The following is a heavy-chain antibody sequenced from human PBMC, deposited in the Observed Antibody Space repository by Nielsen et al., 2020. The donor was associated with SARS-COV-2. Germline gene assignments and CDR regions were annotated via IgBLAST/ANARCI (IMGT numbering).Heavy chain of an antibody. CDR3: ARDYDSSGYYPDY. CDR1: GFTFSSYG. V-gene: IGHV3-30*02. J-gene: IGHJ4*02. Sequence: GESLKISCAASGFTFSSYGMHWVRQAPGKGLEWVAFIRYDGSNKYYADSVKGRFTISRDNSKNTLYLQMNSLRAEDTAVYYCARDYDSSGYYPDYWGQGTLVTVSS. D-gene: IGHD3-22*01. CDR2: IRYDGSNK.